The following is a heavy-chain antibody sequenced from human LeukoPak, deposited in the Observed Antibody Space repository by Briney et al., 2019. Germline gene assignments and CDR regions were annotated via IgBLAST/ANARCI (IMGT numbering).Heavy chain of an antibody. D-gene: IGHD2-21*02. CDR2: IHPNRGNT. CDR1: GYTFTGYY. CDR3: AKVTATTFDY. Sequence: ASVKVSCKASGYTFTGYYIHWVRRAPGQGLEWMGWIHPNRGNTNYALEFQGRVTMTRDTSISTAYMELNRLTSDDTAVYYCAKVTATTFDYWGQGTLVTVSS. V-gene: IGHV1-2*02. J-gene: IGHJ4*02.